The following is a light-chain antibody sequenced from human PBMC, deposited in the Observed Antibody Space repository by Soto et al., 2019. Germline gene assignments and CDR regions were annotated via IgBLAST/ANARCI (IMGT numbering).Light chain of an antibody. Sequence: QSALTQPPSVSGSPGQSVTISCTGTSSDVGSYNRVSWYQQLPGTAPKLLIYGNSNRPSGVPDRFSGSKSGTSASLAITGLQAEDEADYYCQSYDSSRVVFGGGTKLTVL. CDR2: GNS. V-gene: IGLV2-18*02. CDR3: QSYDSSRVV. J-gene: IGLJ2*01. CDR1: SSDVGSYNR.